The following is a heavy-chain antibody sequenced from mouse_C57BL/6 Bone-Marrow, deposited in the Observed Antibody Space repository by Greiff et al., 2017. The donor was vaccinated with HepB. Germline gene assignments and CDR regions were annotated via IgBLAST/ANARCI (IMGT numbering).Heavy chain of an antibody. V-gene: IGHV14-2*01. J-gene: IGHJ3*01. Sequence: VQLQQSGAELLKPGASVKLSCTASGFNIKDYYMHWVKQRTEQGLEWIGRIDPEDGETKYAPKFQGKATITADTSSNTAYLQLSSLTSEDTAVYYCARVYDGFTGGFAYWGQGTLVTVSA. CDR2: IDPEDGET. CDR1: GFNIKDYY. CDR3: ARVYDGFTGGFAY. D-gene: IGHD2-3*01.